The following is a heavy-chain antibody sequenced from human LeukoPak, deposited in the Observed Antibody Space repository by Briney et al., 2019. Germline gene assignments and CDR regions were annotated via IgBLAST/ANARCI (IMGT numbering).Heavy chain of an antibody. V-gene: IGHV4-59*08. CDR1: GASVSNYY. J-gene: IGHJ4*02. CDR3: ARHHDGGPKLRLDF. CDR2: FHYSGST. D-gene: IGHD2-15*01. Sequence: SETLSLTCRVSGASVSNYYWSSIRQSPGKGLECIGFFHYSGSTNYNPSLNSRVTTSIYTSMNHLSLSLVSVTAADTAVYFCARHHDGGPKLRLDFWGLGVLVTVSS.